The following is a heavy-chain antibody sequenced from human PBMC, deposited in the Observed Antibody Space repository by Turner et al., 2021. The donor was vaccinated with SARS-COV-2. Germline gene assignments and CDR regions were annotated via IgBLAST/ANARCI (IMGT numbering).Heavy chain of an antibody. CDR3: ARGGCSGGSCPLGLGFDHAFDI. D-gene: IGHD2-15*01. Sequence: EMQVVESVGGLVQPGGSLRLSCAASGISFSSFWMSWVRQAPGKGLEWGANIKQDGSDKNYLHSVRGPFTISRDNAKKSLFLQMNSLRAEDTAVYYCARGGCSGGSCPLGLGFDHAFDIWGQGTTVTVSS. CDR1: GISFSSFW. J-gene: IGHJ3*02. V-gene: IGHV3-7*01. CDR2: IKQDGSDK.